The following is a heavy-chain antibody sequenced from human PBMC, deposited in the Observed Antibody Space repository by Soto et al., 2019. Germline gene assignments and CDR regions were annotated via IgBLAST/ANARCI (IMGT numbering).Heavy chain of an antibody. D-gene: IGHD3-22*01. Sequence: ASVKVSCKASGYTFTSYYINWVRQATGQGLEWMGWVNPNSGNTGYAQKFQGRVTMTRNTSISTAYMELSSLRSEDTAVYYCAITMIVVVTLDAFDIWGQGTMVTVS. V-gene: IGHV1-8*01. CDR1: GYTFTSYY. CDR2: VNPNSGNT. CDR3: AITMIVVVTLDAFDI. J-gene: IGHJ3*02.